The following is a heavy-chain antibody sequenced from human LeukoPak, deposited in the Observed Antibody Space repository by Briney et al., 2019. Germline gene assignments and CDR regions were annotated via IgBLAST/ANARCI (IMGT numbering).Heavy chain of an antibody. CDR2: ISGSGTIT. D-gene: IGHD3-16*01. V-gene: IGHV3-23*01. CDR3: ARFYRGSVDY. Sequence: GGSLRLSCAASGFTFTDYAMSWVRQAPGKGLEWVSAISGSGTITYYADSVKGRFTISRDTSKNTLYLQMKALRAEDTALYYCARFYRGSVDYWGQGTLVTVSS. J-gene: IGHJ4*02. CDR1: GFTFTDYA.